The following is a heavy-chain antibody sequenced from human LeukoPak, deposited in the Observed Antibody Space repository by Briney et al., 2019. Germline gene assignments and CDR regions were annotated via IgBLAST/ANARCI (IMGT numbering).Heavy chain of an antibody. D-gene: IGHD2-2*01. CDR1: GGSVSSGGYY. CDR3: ASLFCTRTSCFFLDP. CDR2: IYYSGST. J-gene: IGHJ5*02. V-gene: IGHV4-61*08. Sequence: PSETLSLTCTVSGGSVSSGGYYWSWIRQPPGKGLEWFGYIYYSGSTNYNPSLKSRVTISLDTSRNQISLKLSSVTAADTAVYYCASLFCTRTSCFFLDPWGQGTLVTVSS.